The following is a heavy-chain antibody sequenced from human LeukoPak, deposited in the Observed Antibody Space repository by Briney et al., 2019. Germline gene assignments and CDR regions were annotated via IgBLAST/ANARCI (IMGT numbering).Heavy chain of an antibody. CDR1: GGTFTSYA. J-gene: IGHJ1*01. D-gene: IGHD2-15*01. CDR2: IIPIFGTA. CDR3: ARDLPLYCSGGSCYSGIQH. Sequence: ASVKVSCKASGGTFTSYAISWVRQAPGQGREWMGRIIPIFGTANYAQKFQGRVTITTDESTSTAYMELSSLRSEDTAVYYCARDLPLYCSGGSCYSGIQHWGQGTLVTVSS. V-gene: IGHV1-69*05.